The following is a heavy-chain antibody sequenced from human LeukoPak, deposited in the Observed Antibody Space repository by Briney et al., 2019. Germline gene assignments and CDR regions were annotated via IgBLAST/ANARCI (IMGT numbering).Heavy chain of an antibody. CDR3: ARSSGSYYLYYFDC. D-gene: IGHD1-26*01. V-gene: IGHV4-34*01. CDR1: GGSFSGYY. J-gene: IGHJ4*02. CDR2: INHSGST. Sequence: PSETLSLTCAVYGGSFSGYYWSWIRQPPGKGLEWIGEINHSGSTNYNPSLKSRVTISVDTSKNQFSLKLSSVTAADTAVYYCARSSGSYYLYYFDCWGQGTLVTVSS.